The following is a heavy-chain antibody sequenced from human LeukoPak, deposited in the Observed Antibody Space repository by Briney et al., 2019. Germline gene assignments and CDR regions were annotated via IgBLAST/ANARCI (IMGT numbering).Heavy chain of an antibody. CDR1: GFTFSSYS. CDR3: ARDITVVRGIIGYYYGMDV. D-gene: IGHD3-10*01. Sequence: PGGSLRLSCAASGFTFSSYSMNWVRQAPGKGLEWVSYISSSSSTIYYADSVKGRFTISRDNAKNSLSLQMNSLRDEDTAVYYCARDITVVRGIIGYYYGMDVWGQGTTVTVSS. V-gene: IGHV3-48*02. CDR2: ISSSSSTI. J-gene: IGHJ6*02.